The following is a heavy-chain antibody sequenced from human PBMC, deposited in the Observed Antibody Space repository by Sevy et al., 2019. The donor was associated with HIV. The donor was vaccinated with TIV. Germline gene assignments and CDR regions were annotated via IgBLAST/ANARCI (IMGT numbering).Heavy chain of an antibody. CDR2: ISGSGGST. V-gene: IGHV3-23*01. D-gene: IGHD4-17*01. Sequence: GGSLRLSCAASGFTFSSYAMSWVRQAPGKGLEWVSAISGSGGSTYYANSVKGLFTISRDNSKNTLYLQMNSLRAEDTALYYCAASVTTPPYYFDYWGQGTLVTVSS. CDR1: GFTFSSYA. CDR3: AASVTTPPYYFDY. J-gene: IGHJ4*02.